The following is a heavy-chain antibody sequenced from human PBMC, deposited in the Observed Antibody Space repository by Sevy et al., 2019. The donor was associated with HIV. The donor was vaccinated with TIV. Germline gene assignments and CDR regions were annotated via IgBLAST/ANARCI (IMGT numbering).Heavy chain of an antibody. CDR3: ERVFGIGIVGATPDY. CDR1: GFTFSDYN. CDR2: IRGTGDTI. Sequence: GGSLRLSCAASGFTFSDYNMIWIRQAPGRGLEWISYIRGTGDTIYYADSVKGRFTISRDNAKNSLYLQMNSLTAGDTVEYYCERVFGIGIVGATPDYWGQGTLVTVSS. V-gene: IGHV3-11*01. D-gene: IGHD1-26*01. J-gene: IGHJ4*02.